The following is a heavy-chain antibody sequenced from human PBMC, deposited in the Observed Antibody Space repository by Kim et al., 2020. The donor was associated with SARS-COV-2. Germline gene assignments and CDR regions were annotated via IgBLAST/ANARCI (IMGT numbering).Heavy chain of an antibody. J-gene: IGHJ6*02. Sequence: SVKVSCKASGGTFSSYAISWVRQAPGQGLEWMGGIIPIFGTANYAQKFQGRVTITADESTSTAYMELSSLRSEDTAVYYCASGITMIVVAPWIYGMDVWGQGTTVTVSS. CDR1: GGTFSSYA. V-gene: IGHV1-69*13. CDR3: ASGITMIVVAPWIYGMDV. D-gene: IGHD3-22*01. CDR2: IIPIFGTA.